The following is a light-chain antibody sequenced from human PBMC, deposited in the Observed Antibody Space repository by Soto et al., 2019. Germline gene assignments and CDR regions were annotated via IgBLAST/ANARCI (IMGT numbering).Light chain of an antibody. Sequence: EICLTQSPATRSLSPGERATLSSRASQSFSSYLAWYQQKPGQAPRLLIDGASSSATGIPDRFSGSGSGTDFTLTISRLEPEDFEVYYWQQYGSSPTFGQGTKVDIK. V-gene: IGKV3-20*01. J-gene: IGKJ1*01. CDR2: GAS. CDR1: QSFSSY. CDR3: QQYGSSPT.